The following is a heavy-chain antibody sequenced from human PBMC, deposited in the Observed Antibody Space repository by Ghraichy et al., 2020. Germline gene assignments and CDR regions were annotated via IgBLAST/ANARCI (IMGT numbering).Heavy chain of an antibody. CDR3: ARDHSKVHLMTATTRGYFQR. J-gene: IGHJ1*01. V-gene: IGHV1-2*02. CDR1: GYTFTDYS. Sequence: ASVKVSCKASGYTFTDYSFHWVRQAPGQGLEWMGWFNPNTGNRNYAQKFQGRVTMTRDTSTSTAYLELSGLKSDDTAFYYCARDHSKVHLMTATTRGYFQRWGQGTVIIVSS. D-gene: IGHD2-21*02. CDR2: FNPNTGNR.